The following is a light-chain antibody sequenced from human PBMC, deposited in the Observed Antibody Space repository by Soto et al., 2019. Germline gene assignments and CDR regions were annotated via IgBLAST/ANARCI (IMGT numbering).Light chain of an antibody. J-gene: IGLJ1*01. V-gene: IGLV1-40*01. Sequence: QSVLTQPPSVSGPPGQRVSISCTGSSSNIGAGYDVHWYQQLPGTAPKLLIYGKSSRPSGVPDRFSGSKSGTSASLAITGLQAEDEADYYCQSFDSSLSGYVFGTGTNVTVI. CDR1: SSNIGAGYD. CDR2: GKS. CDR3: QSFDSSLSGYV.